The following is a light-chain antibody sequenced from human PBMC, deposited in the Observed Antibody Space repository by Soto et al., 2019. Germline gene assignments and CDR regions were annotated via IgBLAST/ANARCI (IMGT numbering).Light chain of an antibody. CDR3: SSFTRATSWV. V-gene: IGLV2-14*01. CDR2: EVN. CDR1: TADLGYYTY. J-gene: IGLJ3*02. Sequence: QSVLTQPASVSGSPGQSITLSCTGTTADLGYYTYVSWYQHHPGNAPKLLIYEVNTRPSGVSDRFSASKSGTTASLTISGLRADDEADYYCSSFTRATSWVFGGGTKLTVL.